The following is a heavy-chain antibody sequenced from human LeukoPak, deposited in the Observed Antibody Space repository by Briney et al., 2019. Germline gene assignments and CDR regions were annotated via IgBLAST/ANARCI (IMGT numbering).Heavy chain of an antibody. Sequence: GGSLRLSCAASGFTFSDYSMNWVRQAPGRGLEWVSYFGRGSPTIYYADSVKGRFTIPRDNAKNSLYLQMNSLRAEDTAIYYCARDSGYAFDIWGQGTMVTVSS. J-gene: IGHJ3*02. CDR1: GFTFSDYS. V-gene: IGHV3-48*04. CDR3: ARDSGYAFDI. CDR2: FGRGSPTI.